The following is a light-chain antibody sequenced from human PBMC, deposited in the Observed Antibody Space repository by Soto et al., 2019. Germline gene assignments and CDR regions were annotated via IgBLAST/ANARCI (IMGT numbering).Light chain of an antibody. V-gene: IGKV3-15*01. CDR1: QSISSN. CDR2: DAS. J-gene: IGKJ1*01. Sequence: EIVMTQSPATLSVSPGERASLSCRASQSISSNLAWYQQKPGQAPRLLLYDASTRATGIPARFSGSGSGTEFTLTISSQQSEDFAVYFCQQYSNWPETFGQGTKVEIK. CDR3: QQYSNWPET.